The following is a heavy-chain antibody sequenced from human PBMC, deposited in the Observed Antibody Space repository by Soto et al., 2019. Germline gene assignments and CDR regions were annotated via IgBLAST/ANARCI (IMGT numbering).Heavy chain of an antibody. CDR1: GYTFTSYY. V-gene: IGHV1-46*01. CDR2: INPSGGST. Sequence: ASVKVSCKASGYTFTSYYMHWVRQAPGLGLEWMGIINPSGGSTSYAQKFQGRVTMTRDTSTSTVYMELSSLRSEDTAVYYCARGRPLRQYYYYGMDVWGQGTTVTVSS. CDR3: ARGRPLRQYYYYGMDV. D-gene: IGHD4-17*01. J-gene: IGHJ6*02.